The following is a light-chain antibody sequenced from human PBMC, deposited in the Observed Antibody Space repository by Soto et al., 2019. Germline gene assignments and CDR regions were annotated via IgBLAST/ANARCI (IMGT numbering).Light chain of an antibody. J-gene: IGLJ1*01. CDR1: SRDVGGYNY. CDR2: DVR. CDR3: SSYTTISTYV. V-gene: IGLV2-14*01. Sequence: QSVLTQPASVSGSPGQSITISCTGTSRDVGGYNYASWYQQHPGKAPKLMIYDVRNRPSGVSNRFSGSKSVNTASLTISGLQAEDEADYYCSSYTTISTYVFGTGTKVTVL.